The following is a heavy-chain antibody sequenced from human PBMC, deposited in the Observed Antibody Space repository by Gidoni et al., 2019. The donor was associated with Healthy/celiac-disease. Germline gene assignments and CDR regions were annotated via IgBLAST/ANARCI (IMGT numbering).Heavy chain of an antibody. Sequence: QVQLVESGGGVVQPGRSLSLFCAASGFTFCSYAMHWVRQAPGKGLEWVAVISYDGSNKYNANSVKGRFTISRDNSKNTLYLQMNSLRAEDAAVYYCARPRSEGYYYYYGMDVWGQGTTVTVSS. CDR3: ARPRSEGYYYYYGMDV. J-gene: IGHJ6*02. V-gene: IGHV3-30-3*01. CDR1: GFTFCSYA. CDR2: ISYDGSNK.